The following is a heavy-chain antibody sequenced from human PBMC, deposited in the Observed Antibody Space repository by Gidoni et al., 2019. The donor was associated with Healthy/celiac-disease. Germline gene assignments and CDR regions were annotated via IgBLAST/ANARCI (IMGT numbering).Heavy chain of an antibody. CDR3: ARDPLFRQSAYNWFDP. D-gene: IGHD3-10*02. V-gene: IGHV3-74*01. CDR2: INSDGSST. Sequence: EVQLVESGGGLVQPGGYLRRSGAAAGFTVSSYWMHWVRQAPGKGLVWFSRINSDGSSTTYADSVKGRFTISRDNAKNTLYLQMNSLRAEDTAVYYCARDPLFRQSAYNWFDPWGQGTLVTVSS. J-gene: IGHJ5*02. CDR1: GFTVSSYW.